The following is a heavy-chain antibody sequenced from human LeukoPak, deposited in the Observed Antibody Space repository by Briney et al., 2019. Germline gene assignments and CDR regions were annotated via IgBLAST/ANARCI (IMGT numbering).Heavy chain of an antibody. CDR3: ARRVRWVTGETSGYYFDY. CDR1: GFTFSSYS. Sequence: GGSLRLSCAASGFTFSSYSINWVRQAAGEGLEWGLYISSSSNTIYYASSVEGRFAISRNNAKNSQYLQMNSLRDDDTAVYYCARRVRWVTGETSGYYFDYWGQGTLVTVSS. D-gene: IGHD2-21*02. CDR2: ISSSSNTI. J-gene: IGHJ4*02. V-gene: IGHV3-48*02.